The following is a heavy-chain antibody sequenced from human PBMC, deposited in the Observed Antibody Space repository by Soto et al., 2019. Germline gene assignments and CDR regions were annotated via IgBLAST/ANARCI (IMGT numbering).Heavy chain of an antibody. V-gene: IGHV3-64D*06. Sequence: EVQMVESGGGLVQPGGSLRLSCSASGFTFSSYAMHWVRQAPGKGLQYVSSISSNGGPTYYTDSVKGRFTISRDNSKNTLYLQMNSLRVEDTAVYYCVKDRWIDYWGKGTLVTVSS. CDR3: VKDRWIDY. D-gene: IGHD2-15*01. CDR1: GFTFSSYA. CDR2: ISSNGGPT. J-gene: IGHJ4*02.